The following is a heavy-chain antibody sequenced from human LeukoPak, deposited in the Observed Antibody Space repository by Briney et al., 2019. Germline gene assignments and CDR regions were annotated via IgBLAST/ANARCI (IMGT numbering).Heavy chain of an antibody. CDR3: AKGMAVAGYGMDV. D-gene: IGHD6-19*01. CDR1: GFTFSSYG. J-gene: IGHJ6*02. V-gene: IGHV3-30*18. Sequence: GRSLRLSCAASGFTFSSYGMHWVRQAPGKGLEWVAVISYDGSNKYYADSVKGRFTISRDNSKNTLFLQMNSLRAEDTAVYYCAKGMAVAGYGMDVWGQGTTVTVSS. CDR2: ISYDGSNK.